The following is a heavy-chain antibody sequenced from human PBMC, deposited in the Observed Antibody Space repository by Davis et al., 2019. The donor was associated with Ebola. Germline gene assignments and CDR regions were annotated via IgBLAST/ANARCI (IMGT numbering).Heavy chain of an antibody. CDR2: IYYSGST. D-gene: IGHD6-6*01. Sequence: PSETLSLTCTVSGGSISSYYWSWIRQPPGKGLEWIGYIYYSGSTNYNPSLKSRVNISVDTSKNQFSRKLSSVTAADTAVYYCARRVYGSSDYYYYMDVWGKGTTVTVSS. J-gene: IGHJ6*03. CDR3: ARRVYGSSDYYYYMDV. CDR1: GGSISSYY. V-gene: IGHV4-59*08.